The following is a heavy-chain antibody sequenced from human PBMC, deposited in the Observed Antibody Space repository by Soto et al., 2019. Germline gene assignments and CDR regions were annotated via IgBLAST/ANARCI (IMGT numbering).Heavy chain of an antibody. D-gene: IGHD2-21*01. J-gene: IGHJ4*01. V-gene: IGHV4-39*01. CDR3: ARQRTTVVSQAYFDH. CDR2: IYYSGGT. CDR1: GGSNSSSSYH. Sequence: SETLSLTCFVAGGSNSSSSYHWGSIRQPPGKGLEWIGRIYYSGGTYYNPSFKSRVTISIDTSKNQFSLKLSFVTATATAVYYCARQRTTVVSQAYFDHVGHGALVTVS.